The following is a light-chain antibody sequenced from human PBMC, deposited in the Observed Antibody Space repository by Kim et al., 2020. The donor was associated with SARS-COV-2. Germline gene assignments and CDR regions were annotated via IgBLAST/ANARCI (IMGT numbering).Light chain of an antibody. CDR2: GAS. V-gene: IGKV3-20*01. CDR1: QSVSSNY. CDR3: QQYGSSPYT. Sequence: LSPGERATLACTASQSVSSNYLAWYQQKPAQAPRLLIYGASSRATGIPDRFSGSGSGTDFTLTISRLEAEDFTVYYCQQYGSSPYTFGQGTKLEI. J-gene: IGKJ2*01.